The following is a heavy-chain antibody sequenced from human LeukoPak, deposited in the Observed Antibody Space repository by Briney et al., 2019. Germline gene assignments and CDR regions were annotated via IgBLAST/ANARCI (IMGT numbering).Heavy chain of an antibody. CDR3: ARGRGTTVNLYYYCYYGMDV. CDR1: GDSVSSNSAA. J-gene: IGHJ6*02. V-gene: IGHV6-1*01. CDR2: TYYRSKWYN. D-gene: IGHD4-17*01. Sequence: SQTLSLTCAISGDSVSSNSAAWNWIRQSPSRGLEWLGRTYYRSKWYNDYAVSVKSRITINPDTSKNQFSLQLNSVTPEDTAVYYCARGRGTTVNLYYYCYYGMDVWGRGTTVTVSS.